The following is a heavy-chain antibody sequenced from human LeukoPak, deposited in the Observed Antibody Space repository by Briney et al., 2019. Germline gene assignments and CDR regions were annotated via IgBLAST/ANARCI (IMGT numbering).Heavy chain of an antibody. CDR1: GGTFSSYA. Sequence: ASVKVSCKASGGTFSSYAISWVRQATGQGLEWMGWMNPNSGNTGFAQKFQGRVTMTRNTSISTAYMELSSLRSEDTAVYYCARGGDYYDSSGYYYLTTFDYWGQGTLVTVSS. J-gene: IGHJ4*02. V-gene: IGHV1-8*02. CDR3: ARGGDYYDSSGYYYLTTFDY. CDR2: MNPNSGNT. D-gene: IGHD3-22*01.